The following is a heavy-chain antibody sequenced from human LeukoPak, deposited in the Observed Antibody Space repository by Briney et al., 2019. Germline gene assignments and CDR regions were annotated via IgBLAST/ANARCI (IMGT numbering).Heavy chain of an antibody. CDR1: GFTFSSYA. CDR2: ISYDGSNK. CDR3: ARDEIQLWLNGYGMDV. D-gene: IGHD5-18*01. Sequence: GGSLRLSCAASGFTFSSYAMHWVRQAPGKGLEWVAVISYDGSNKYYADSVKGRFTISRDNSKNTLYLQMNSLSAEDTAVYYCARDEIQLWLNGYGMDVWGQGTTVTVSS. V-gene: IGHV3-30-3*01. J-gene: IGHJ6*02.